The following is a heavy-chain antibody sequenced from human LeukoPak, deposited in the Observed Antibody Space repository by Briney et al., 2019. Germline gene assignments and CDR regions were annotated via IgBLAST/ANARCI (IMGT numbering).Heavy chain of an antibody. CDR1: GGTFGSYA. V-gene: IGHV1-69*04. CDR3: ARDATYYYDSSGYYFDY. Sequence: SVKVSCKASGGTFGSYAISWVRQAPGQGLEWMGRIIPILGIANYAQKFQGRVTITADKSTSTAYMELSSLRSEDTAVYYCARDATYYYDSSGYYFDYWGQGTLVTVSS. J-gene: IGHJ4*02. D-gene: IGHD3-22*01. CDR2: IIPILGIA.